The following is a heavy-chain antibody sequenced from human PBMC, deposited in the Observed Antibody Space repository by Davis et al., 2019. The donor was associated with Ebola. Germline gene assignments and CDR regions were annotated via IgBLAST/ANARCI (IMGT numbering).Heavy chain of an antibody. Sequence: SETLSLTCTVSGGSISSYYWSWIRQPPGKGLEWIGYIYSRGSTNYNPSLKSRVTISEDTSKNQFSLKLSSVTTADTAVYYCARLEMATAIDYWGQGTLVTVSS. CDR3: ARLEMATAIDY. V-gene: IGHV4-59*01. CDR1: GGSISSYY. J-gene: IGHJ4*02. D-gene: IGHD5-24*01. CDR2: IYSRGST.